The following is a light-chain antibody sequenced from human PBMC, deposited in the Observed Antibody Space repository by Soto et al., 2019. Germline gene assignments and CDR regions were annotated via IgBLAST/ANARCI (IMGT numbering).Light chain of an antibody. V-gene: IGLV2-23*02. Sequence: QSVLTQPASVSGSPGQSITISCTGTSRDVGSYNLVSWYQQHPGKAPKLMIYEVSKRPSGVSNRFSGSKSGNTASLTISGLQAEDEADYYCCSYTSSSTWVFGGGTKLTVL. CDR3: CSYTSSSTWV. CDR2: EVS. J-gene: IGLJ3*02. CDR1: SRDVGSYNL.